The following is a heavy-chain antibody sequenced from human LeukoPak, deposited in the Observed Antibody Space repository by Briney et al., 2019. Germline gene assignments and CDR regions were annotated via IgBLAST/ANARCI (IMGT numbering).Heavy chain of an antibody. CDR2: INHSGST. V-gene: IGHV4-34*01. J-gene: IGHJ4*02. CDR3: ARGCDDSSGYYQYYFDY. Sequence: PSESLSLTCAVYGGSFSGYYWSWIRQPPGKGREWIGEINHSGSTNYNPSLKSRVTISVDTSKNQFSLKLSSVTAADTAVYYCARGCDDSSGYYQYYFDYWGQGTLVTVSS. D-gene: IGHD3-22*01. CDR1: GGSFSGYY.